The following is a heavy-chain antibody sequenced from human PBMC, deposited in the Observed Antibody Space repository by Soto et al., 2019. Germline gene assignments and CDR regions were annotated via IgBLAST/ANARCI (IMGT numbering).Heavy chain of an antibody. CDR2: IYRDGSTT. Sequence: PGGSLRLSCAASGFSLSNYWMQWVRQVPGKGLVWVSVIYRDGSTTRYADSVKGRFTISRDNGKNTLYLQMNSLRAEDTAVYYCTRDLGGESDYWGQGTLVTVSS. V-gene: IGHV3-74*01. CDR3: TRDLGGESDY. D-gene: IGHD3-16*01. J-gene: IGHJ4*02. CDR1: GFSLSNYW.